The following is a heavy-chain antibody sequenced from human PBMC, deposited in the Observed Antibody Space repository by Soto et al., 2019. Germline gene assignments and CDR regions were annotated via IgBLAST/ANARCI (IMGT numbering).Heavy chain of an antibody. J-gene: IGHJ4*02. V-gene: IGHV3-23*01. Sequence: GGSLRLSCAASGFTFISYAMSWVRQAPGKGLEWVSAISGSGGSTYYADSVKGRFTISRDNSKNTLYLQMNSLRAEDTAVYYCAKGGNWNDGPYWGQGTLVTVSS. CDR1: GFTFISYA. CDR2: ISGSGGST. D-gene: IGHD1-20*01. CDR3: AKGGNWNDGPY.